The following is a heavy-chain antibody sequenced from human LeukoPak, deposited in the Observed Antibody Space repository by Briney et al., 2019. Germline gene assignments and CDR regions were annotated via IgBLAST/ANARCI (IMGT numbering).Heavy chain of an antibody. CDR1: GGSISSSSYY. D-gene: IGHD6-19*01. CDR3: TRVYSSGWPFDY. J-gene: IGHJ4*02. Sequence: SETLSLTCTVSGGSISSSSYYWGWIRQPPGKGLEWIGSIYYSGSTYYNPSLKSRVTISVDTSKNQFSLNLRSVTAADTAAYYCTRVYSSGWPFDYWGQGTLVTVAS. CDR2: IYYSGST. V-gene: IGHV4-39*01.